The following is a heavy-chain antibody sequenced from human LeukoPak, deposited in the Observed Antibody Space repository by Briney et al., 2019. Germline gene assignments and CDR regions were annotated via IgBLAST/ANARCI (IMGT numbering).Heavy chain of an antibody. Sequence: SETLSLTCTVSGGSISSDYWTWIRQPPGKGLEWIGSIHYSGNTTYNPSLMSRLTISLNTSKNQFSLKLRSVTAADTAVYYCARPQRFGGYDYDYWGQGTPVTVSS. CDR1: GGSISSDY. D-gene: IGHD5-12*01. V-gene: IGHV4-59*08. CDR2: IHYSGNT. J-gene: IGHJ4*02. CDR3: ARPQRFGGYDYDY.